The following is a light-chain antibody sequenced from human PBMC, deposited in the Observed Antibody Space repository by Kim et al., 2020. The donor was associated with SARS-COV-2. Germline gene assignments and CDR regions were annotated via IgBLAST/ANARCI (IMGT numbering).Light chain of an antibody. V-gene: IGLV3-19*01. J-gene: IGLJ2*01. Sequence: VAWGQTGGIAGQGDSVGSDCATWGRRKPGQAPMRVIYGRNNRPSGVPDRVSGGSAGNAASLTITGTRAGDEADYYCNSRDSNDNGVFGGGTQLTVL. CDR1: SVGSDC. CDR2: GRN. CDR3: NSRDSNDNGV.